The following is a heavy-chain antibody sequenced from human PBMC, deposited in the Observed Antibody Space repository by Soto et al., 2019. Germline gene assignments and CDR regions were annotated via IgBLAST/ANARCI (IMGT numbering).Heavy chain of an antibody. CDR3: ARHTYYYGSGSYYLDY. V-gene: IGHV4-59*01. J-gene: IGHJ4*02. CDR1: GGSISSYY. Sequence: SETLSLTCTVSGGSISSYYWSWIRQPPGKGLEWIGYIYYSGSTNYNPSLKSRVTISVDTSKNQFSLKLSSVTAADTAVYYCARHTYYYGSGSYYLDYWGQGTLVTVSS. D-gene: IGHD3-10*01. CDR2: IYYSGST.